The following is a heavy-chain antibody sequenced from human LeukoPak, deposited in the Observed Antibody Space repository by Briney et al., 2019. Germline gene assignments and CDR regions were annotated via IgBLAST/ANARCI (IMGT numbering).Heavy chain of an antibody. CDR2: INTNTGNP. Sequence: GSSVKVSCKASGGTFSSYAISWVRQAPGQGLEWMGWINTNTGNPTYAQGFTGRFVFSLDTSVSTAYLQISSLEAEDTAVYYCASFFCINGVCYYLDYWGQGTLVTVSS. J-gene: IGHJ4*02. V-gene: IGHV7-4-1*02. CDR1: GGTFSSYA. CDR3: ASFFCINGVCYYLDY. D-gene: IGHD2-8*01.